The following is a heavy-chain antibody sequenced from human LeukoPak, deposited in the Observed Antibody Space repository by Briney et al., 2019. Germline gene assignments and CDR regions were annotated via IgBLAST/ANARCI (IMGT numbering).Heavy chain of an antibody. V-gene: IGHV3-23*01. J-gene: IGHJ4*02. Sequence: GGSLRLSCAASGFTFSNYAMNWVRQAPGKGLEWVSSIIATGDTTYYADSVKGRFTISRDNSKNILYLQMNTLRAEDTAVYYCAKDHGVAVTGMYYWGQGTLVTVS. CDR3: AKDHGVAVTGMYY. CDR1: GFTFSNYA. CDR2: IIATGDTT. D-gene: IGHD6-19*01.